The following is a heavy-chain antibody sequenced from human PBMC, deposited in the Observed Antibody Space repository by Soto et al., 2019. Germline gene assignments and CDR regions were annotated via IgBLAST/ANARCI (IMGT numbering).Heavy chain of an antibody. CDR3: AREGYSSSFLFDP. CDR1: GGSISSYY. D-gene: IGHD6-13*01. CDR2: IYYSGST. Sequence: QVQLQESGRGLVKPSDTLSLTCTVSGGSISSYYWSWIRQPPGKGLEWIGYIYYSGSTNYNPSLKSRVTISVDTSKNQFSLKLSSVTAADTAVYYCAREGYSSSFLFDPWGQGTLVTVSS. V-gene: IGHV4-59*01. J-gene: IGHJ5*02.